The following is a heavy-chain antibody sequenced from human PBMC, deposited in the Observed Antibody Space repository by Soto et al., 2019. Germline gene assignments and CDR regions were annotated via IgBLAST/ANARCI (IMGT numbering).Heavy chain of an antibody. D-gene: IGHD4-17*01. CDR2: ISYSGST. CDR3: AADTVTLYYYYYGMDV. Sequence: SETLSLTCTVSGGSISSDYWSWIRQPPGKGLECIGYISYSGSTNYNPSLKSRVTMSVDTSKNQFSLKLSSVTAADTAVYYCAADTVTLYYYYYGMDVWAKGPRSPSP. V-gene: IGHV4-59*08. CDR1: GGSISSDY. J-gene: IGHJ6*02.